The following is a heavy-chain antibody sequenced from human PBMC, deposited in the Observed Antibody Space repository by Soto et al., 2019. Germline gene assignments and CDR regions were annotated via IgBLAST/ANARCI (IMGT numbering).Heavy chain of an antibody. V-gene: IGHV4-34*01. D-gene: IGHD5-18*01. CDR3: ARALGYTYGHLPIDY. J-gene: IGHJ4*02. CDR1: GGSISSYY. Sequence: SETLSLTCTVSGGSISSYYWSWIRQPPGKGLEWIGEINHSGSTNYSPSLKSRVTISVDTSKNQFSLKLNSVTAADTAIYYCARALGYTYGHLPIDYWGQGALVT. CDR2: INHSGST.